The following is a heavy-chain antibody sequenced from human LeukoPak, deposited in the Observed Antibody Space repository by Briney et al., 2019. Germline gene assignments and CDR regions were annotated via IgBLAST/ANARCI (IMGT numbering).Heavy chain of an antibody. Sequence: SETLSLTCAVYGGSFSGYYWSWIRQPPGKGLEWIGEINHSGSTNYNPSLKSRVTISVDTSKNQFSLKLSPVTAADTAVYYCARTGYSSSWHPYYFDYWGQGTLVTVSS. J-gene: IGHJ4*02. CDR2: INHSGST. D-gene: IGHD6-13*01. CDR3: ARTGYSSSWHPYYFDY. V-gene: IGHV4-34*01. CDR1: GGSFSGYY.